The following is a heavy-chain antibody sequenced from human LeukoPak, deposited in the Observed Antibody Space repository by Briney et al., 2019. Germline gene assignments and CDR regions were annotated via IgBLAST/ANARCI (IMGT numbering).Heavy chain of an antibody. Sequence: ASVKVSCKASGYTFTGYYMHWVRQAPGQGLEWMGWIDPNSGGTNYAQKFQGRVTMTRDTSISTAYMELSRLRSDDTAVYYCARDRVYSYAFESRNDWFDPWGQGTLVTVSS. J-gene: IGHJ5*02. CDR2: IDPNSGGT. D-gene: IGHD5-18*01. V-gene: IGHV1-2*02. CDR1: GYTFTGYY. CDR3: ARDRVYSYAFESRNDWFDP.